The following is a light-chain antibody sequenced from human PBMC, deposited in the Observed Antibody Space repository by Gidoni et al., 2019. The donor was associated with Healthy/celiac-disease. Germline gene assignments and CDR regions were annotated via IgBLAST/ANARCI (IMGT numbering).Light chain of an antibody. V-gene: IGKV3-20*01. CDR3: QQYGSSPPLT. Sequence: EIVLTQSPGPLSLSPGERATLSSRASQRVSSSYLAWYQQKPGQAPRLLSYGASSRAPGIPDRFSGSGSGTDFTLTISRLEPEDFAVYYCQQYGSSPPLTFGGGTKVEIK. J-gene: IGKJ4*01. CDR2: GAS. CDR1: QRVSSSY.